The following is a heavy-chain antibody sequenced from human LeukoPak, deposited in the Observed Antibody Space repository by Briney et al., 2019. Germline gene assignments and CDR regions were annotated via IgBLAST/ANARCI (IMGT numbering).Heavy chain of an antibody. CDR2: IIPIFGTA. J-gene: IGHJ5*02. CDR1: GYTFTSYG. Sequence: SVKVSCKASGYTFTSYGISWVRQAPGQGLEWMGGIIPIFGTANYAQKFQGRVTITADESTSTAYMELSSLRSEDTAVYYCARGGYSYGNWFDPWGQGTLVTVSS. D-gene: IGHD5-18*01. CDR3: ARGGYSYGNWFDP. V-gene: IGHV1-69*13.